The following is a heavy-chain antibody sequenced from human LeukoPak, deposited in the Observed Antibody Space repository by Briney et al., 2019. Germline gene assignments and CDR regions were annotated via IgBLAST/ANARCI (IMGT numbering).Heavy chain of an antibody. V-gene: IGHV5-51*01. J-gene: IGHJ4*02. CDR1: GYNFPTYW. D-gene: IGHD5-24*01. CDR2: VFPLDSDT. Sequence: GESLQISCKGSGYNFPTYWIGWVRQLPGRGLEWMGQVFPLDSDTTYSPTFQGQVTISADTSTSTAHLQWSSLKASDTAIYYCTAFNRDDYRNFDSWGQGTLVTVSS. CDR3: TAFNRDDYRNFDS.